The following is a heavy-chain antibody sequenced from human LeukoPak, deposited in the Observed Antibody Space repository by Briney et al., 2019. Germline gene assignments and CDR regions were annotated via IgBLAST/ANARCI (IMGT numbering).Heavy chain of an antibody. CDR1: GYSFTAFY. Sequence: ASVKVSCKASGYSFTAFYIHWVRQAPGQGLEWMGWIHPRSGDTRYAQKFQGRVTMARDTSISTVYMDLSSLGSDDAAVYYCARDGEYGTGSYYRGSFDYWGQGILVTVSS. CDR3: ARDGEYGTGSYYRGSFDY. J-gene: IGHJ4*02. V-gene: IGHV1-2*02. D-gene: IGHD3-10*01. CDR2: IHPRSGDT.